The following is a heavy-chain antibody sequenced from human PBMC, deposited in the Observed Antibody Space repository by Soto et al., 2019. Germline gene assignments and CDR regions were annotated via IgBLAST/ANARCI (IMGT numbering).Heavy chain of an antibody. D-gene: IGHD2-21*01. CDR3: AKDADVVVGIGSTGLDY. J-gene: IGHJ4*02. Sequence: QVQLVESGGGVVQPGRSLRLSCAASGFTFSSYGMHWVRQAPGKGLEWVAVISNDGNNRYYGDSVKGRFAISRDSFKNNVYLQMNSLRAEDTAMYYCAKDADVVVGIGSTGLDYWGQGTLVTVSS. V-gene: IGHV3-30*18. CDR2: ISNDGNNR. CDR1: GFTFSSYG.